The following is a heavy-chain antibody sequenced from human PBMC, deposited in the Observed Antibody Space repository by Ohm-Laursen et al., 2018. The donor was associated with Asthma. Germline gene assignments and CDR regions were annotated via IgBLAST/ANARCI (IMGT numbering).Heavy chain of an antibody. V-gene: IGHV3-9*01. CDR1: GFTFDDYA. CDR3: AREYASSWYPCFDY. D-gene: IGHD6-13*01. Sequence: SLRLSCAASGFTFDDYAMHWVRQAPGKGLEWVSGISWNSGSIGYADSVKGRFTISRDNAKNSLYLQMNSLRAEDTALYYCAREYASSWYPCFDYWGQGTLVTVSS. CDR2: ISWNSGSI. J-gene: IGHJ4*02.